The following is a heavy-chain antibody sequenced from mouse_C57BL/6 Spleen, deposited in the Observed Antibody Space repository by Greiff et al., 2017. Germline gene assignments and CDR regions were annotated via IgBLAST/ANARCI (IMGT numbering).Heavy chain of an antibody. Sequence: VKLVESGPGLVQPSPSLSITCTASGFSLTSYGVHWVRQSPGKGLEWLGVIWRGGSTDYNAAFMSRLSITKDNSKSQAFFKMNSLQADDTAIYYCGKSWSDDGLFAYWGQGTLVTVSA. J-gene: IGHJ3*01. CDR1: GFSLTSYG. CDR3: GKSWSDDGLFAY. CDR2: IWRGGST. V-gene: IGHV2-5*01.